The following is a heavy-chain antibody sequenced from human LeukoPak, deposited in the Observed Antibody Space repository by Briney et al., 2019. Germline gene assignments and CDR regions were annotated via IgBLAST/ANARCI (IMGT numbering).Heavy chain of an antibody. CDR1: GYSISSGYY. CDR2: IYHSGST. Sequence: SETLSLTCAVSGYSISSGYYWGWIRQPPGKGLEWIGSIYHSGSTYYNPSLKSRVTISVDTSKNQFSLKLSSVTAADTAVYYCARHYYGSPLDYWGQGTLVTASS. V-gene: IGHV4-38-2*01. J-gene: IGHJ4*02. CDR3: ARHYYGSPLDY. D-gene: IGHD3-10*01.